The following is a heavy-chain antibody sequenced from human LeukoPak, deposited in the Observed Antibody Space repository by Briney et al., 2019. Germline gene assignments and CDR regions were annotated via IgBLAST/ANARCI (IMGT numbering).Heavy chain of an antibody. Sequence: GGSLRLSCAASGFTFSSYGMHWVRQAPGKGLEWVAFIRYDGSNKYYADFVKGLFTISRDNSKNTLYLQMNSLRAEDTAVYYCAKDHLMYVVPAAKSWFDPWGQGTLVTVSS. D-gene: IGHD2-2*01. J-gene: IGHJ5*02. CDR1: GFTFSSYG. CDR3: AKDHLMYVVPAAKSWFDP. V-gene: IGHV3-30*02. CDR2: IRYDGSNK.